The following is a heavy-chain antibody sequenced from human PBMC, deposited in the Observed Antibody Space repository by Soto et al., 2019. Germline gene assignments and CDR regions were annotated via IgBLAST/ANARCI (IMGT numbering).Heavy chain of an antibody. CDR1: GETFTSYY. J-gene: IGHJ6*02. D-gene: IGHD3-22*01. Sequence: ASVKVSCKASGETFTSYYMHWVRQAPGQGLEWMGIINPSGGSTSYAQKFQGRVTMTRDTSTSTVYMELSSLRSEDTAVYYCARVGFGYYDSSGRYGMDVWGQGTTVTVSS. V-gene: IGHV1-46*03. CDR2: INPSGGST. CDR3: ARVGFGYYDSSGRYGMDV.